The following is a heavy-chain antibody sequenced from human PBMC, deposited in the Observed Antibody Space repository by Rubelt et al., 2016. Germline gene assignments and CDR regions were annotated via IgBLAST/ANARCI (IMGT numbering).Heavy chain of an antibody. CDR1: GFSFNIYE. Sequence: EVQLVESGGGLVQPGGSLRLSCAASGFSFNIYEMNWVRQAPGTGLEWVSYITASGGAGYYSDAVKGRFTVSIDNAKSLRYLQMNNVTDDDTALYYCVRDEYGVGGDPWGQGTLVTVSS. CDR2: ITASGGAG. V-gene: IGHV3-48*03. D-gene: IGHD2/OR15-2a*01. J-gene: IGHJ5*02. CDR3: VRDEYGVGGDP.